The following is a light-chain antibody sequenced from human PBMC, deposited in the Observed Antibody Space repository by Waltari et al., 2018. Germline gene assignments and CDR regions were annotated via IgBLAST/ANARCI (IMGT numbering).Light chain of an antibody. Sequence: EIVLTQSPATLSLSPGETAPRSCRASQSVGHYLAWYQQKPGQAPRLLLYDASTRATGIPARFSGSGSGTDFTLTITSLEPEDFALYYCQHRSDWPAFGQGTRLEI. J-gene: IGKJ5*01. CDR3: QHRSDWPA. CDR1: QSVGHY. V-gene: IGKV3-11*01. CDR2: DAS.